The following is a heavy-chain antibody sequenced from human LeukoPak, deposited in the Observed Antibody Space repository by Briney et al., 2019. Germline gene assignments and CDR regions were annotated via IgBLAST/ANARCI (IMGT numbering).Heavy chain of an antibody. J-gene: IGHJ3*02. CDR1: GYTFTAYY. CDR3: ARVGYCSSTSCWNDAFDI. V-gene: IGHV1-2*06. Sequence: ASVKISCKASGYTFTAYYMHWVRQAPGQGLEWMGRINPHTGATDYAQNFQGRVTMTRDASISTAYMDLSRVRSDDTAVYYCARVGYCSSTSCWNDAFDIWGQGTMVTVSS. CDR2: INPHTGAT. D-gene: IGHD2-2*01.